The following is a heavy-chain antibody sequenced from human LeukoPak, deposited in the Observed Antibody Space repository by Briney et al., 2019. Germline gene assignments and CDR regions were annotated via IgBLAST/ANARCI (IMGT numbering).Heavy chain of an antibody. Sequence: GGSLRLSCAASGFTFSSYAMSWVRQAPGKGLEWVSAISGSGGSTFYADSVKGRFITSRDNSKNTLYLQMNSLRVEGTAVYYCARDLDDYNDFPPIFQYWGQGTQVIVSS. V-gene: IGHV3-23*01. CDR1: GFTFSSYA. D-gene: IGHD5-24*01. J-gene: IGHJ1*01. CDR2: ISGSGGST. CDR3: ARDLDDYNDFPPIFQY.